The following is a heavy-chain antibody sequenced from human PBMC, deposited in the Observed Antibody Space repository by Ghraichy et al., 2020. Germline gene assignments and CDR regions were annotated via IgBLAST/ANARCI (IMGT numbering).Heavy chain of an antibody. CDR1: GGSISSGDYY. CDR2: IYYSGST. CDR3: ARGPITIFGSYYYYMDV. D-gene: IGHD3-3*01. J-gene: IGHJ6*03. V-gene: IGHV4-30-4*01. Sequence: SETLSLTCTVSGGSISSGDYYWSWIRQPPGKGLEWIGYIYYSGSTYYNPSLKSRVTISVDTSKNQFSLKLSSVTAADTAVYYCARGPITIFGSYYYYMDVWGKGTTVTVSS.